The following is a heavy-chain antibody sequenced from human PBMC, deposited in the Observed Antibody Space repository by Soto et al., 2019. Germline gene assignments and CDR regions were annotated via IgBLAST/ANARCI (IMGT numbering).Heavy chain of an antibody. J-gene: IGHJ4*02. CDR3: AKRVNSGPGSQYFDY. CDR2: FRTGGDDGTT. D-gene: IGHD3-10*01. Sequence: WGSLRLSCAASGFTFSSYSIILFRHSPFKWLEWVSGFRTGGDDGTTYYADSVKGRFTISRDNSKNTLFLQMNSLRAEDTAIYYCAKRVNSGPGSQYFDYWGQGTLVTVSS. CDR1: GFTFSSYS. V-gene: IGHV3-23*01.